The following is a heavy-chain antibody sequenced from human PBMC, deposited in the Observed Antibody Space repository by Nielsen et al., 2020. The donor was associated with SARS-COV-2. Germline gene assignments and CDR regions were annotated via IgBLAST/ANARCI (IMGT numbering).Heavy chain of an antibody. D-gene: IGHD3-9*01. CDR3: AKEGPPLRYFDWGYGMDV. Sequence: GESLKISCAASGFTFSRHAMNWVRQAPGKGLEWVSIIGAGGDNIYYADSVKGRFTISRDNSRNTLYLQMNSLRAEDTAVYYCAKEGPPLRYFDWGYGMDVWGQGTTVTVSS. CDR2: IGAGGDNI. J-gene: IGHJ6*02. CDR1: GFTFSRHA. V-gene: IGHV3-23*01.